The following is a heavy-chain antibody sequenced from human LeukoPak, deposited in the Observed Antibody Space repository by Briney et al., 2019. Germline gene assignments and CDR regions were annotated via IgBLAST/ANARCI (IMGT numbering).Heavy chain of an antibody. D-gene: IGHD2-21*02. Sequence: PGGSLRLSCAASGFTFSSYAMHWVRQAPGKGLEWVSSLTTDSEYIYYANSVKGRFTVSRDNAKNSLFLEMNSLRAEDTAVYYCARGGVTAIRSDAFDIWGQGTMVTVSS. CDR3: ARGGVTAIRSDAFDI. J-gene: IGHJ3*02. CDR2: LTTDSEYI. CDR1: GFTFSSYA. V-gene: IGHV3-21*01.